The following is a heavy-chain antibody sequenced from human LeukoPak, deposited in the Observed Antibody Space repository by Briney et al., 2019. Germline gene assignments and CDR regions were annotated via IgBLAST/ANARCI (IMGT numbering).Heavy chain of an antibody. J-gene: IGHJ4*02. CDR2: ISAYNGNT. D-gene: IGHD1-1*01. V-gene: IGHV1-18*01. CDR1: GYTFTSYG. Sequence: GASVKVSCKASGYTFTSYGISWVRQAPGQGLEWMGWISAYNGNTNYAQKLQGRVTMTTDTSTSTAYMELRSLRAEDTAVYYCAKRWIQPKLNYFDYWGQGTLVTVSS. CDR3: AKRWIQPKLNYFDY.